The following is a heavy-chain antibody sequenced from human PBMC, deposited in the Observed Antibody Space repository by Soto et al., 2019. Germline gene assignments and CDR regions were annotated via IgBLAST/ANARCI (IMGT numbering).Heavy chain of an antibody. J-gene: IGHJ4*02. CDR1: GDSITTSGHL. V-gene: IGHV4-30-4*08. CDR3: ARWHRRGYSYGLDFDY. D-gene: IGHD5-18*01. CDR2: IYYSGST. Sequence: SETLSLTCNVSGDSITTSGHLWGWIRQPPGKGLEWIGYIYYSGSTYYNPSLKSRVTISVDTSKNQFSLKLSSVTAADTAVYYCARWHRRGYSYGLDFDYWGQGTLVTVSS.